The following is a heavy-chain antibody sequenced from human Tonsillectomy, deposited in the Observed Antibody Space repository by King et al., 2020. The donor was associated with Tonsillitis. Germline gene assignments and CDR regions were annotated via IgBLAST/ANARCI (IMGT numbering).Heavy chain of an antibody. V-gene: IGHV4-30-2*01. CDR2: IYHSGST. J-gene: IGHJ3*02. Sequence: QMQLQESGSGLVKPSQTLSLTCAVSGGSISSGGYSWSWIRQPPGKGLEWIGYIYHSGSTYYNPSLKSRVTISVDRSKNQFSLKLSSVTAADTAVYYCARAHLRGQWLTGAFDIWGQGTMVTVSS. CDR3: ARAHLRGQWLTGAFDI. D-gene: IGHD6-19*01. CDR1: GGSISSGGYS.